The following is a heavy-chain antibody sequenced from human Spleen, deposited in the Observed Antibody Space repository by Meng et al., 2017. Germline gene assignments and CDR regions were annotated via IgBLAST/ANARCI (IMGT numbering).Heavy chain of an antibody. CDR3: ATVGMGLDS. J-gene: IGHJ4*02. V-gene: IGHV4-61*01. D-gene: IGHD7-27*01. CDR2: IYYSGST. CDR1: GGSVSSGSYY. Sequence: QVQLTESGPGLGRPSETLSLTCTVSGGSVSSGSYYWSWIRQPPGKGLEWIGYIYYSGSTHYNPSLKSRVTISVDTSKNQFSLKLNSVTAADTAVYYCATVGMGLDSWGQGILVTVSS.